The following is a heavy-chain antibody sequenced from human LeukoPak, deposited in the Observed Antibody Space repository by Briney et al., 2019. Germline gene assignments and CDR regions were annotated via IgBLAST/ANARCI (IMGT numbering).Heavy chain of an antibody. Sequence: SETLSLTCTVSGGSVRRGNYYWTWIRQPAGSGLEWIGRIYTSGTTNYNPSLKSRVTISVDTSKNQFSLKLSSVTAADTAVYYCARHRDYYYYGMDVWGQGTTVTVSS. CDR1: GGSVRRGNYY. CDR2: IYTSGTT. J-gene: IGHJ6*02. V-gene: IGHV4-61*02. CDR3: ARHRDYYYYGMDV.